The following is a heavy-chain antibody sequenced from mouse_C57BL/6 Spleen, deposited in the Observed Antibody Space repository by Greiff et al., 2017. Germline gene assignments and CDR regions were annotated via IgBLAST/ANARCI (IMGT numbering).Heavy chain of an antibody. Sequence: VQLQQPGAELVKPGASVKLSCKASGYTFTSYWMHWVKQRPGQGLEWIGMIHPNSGSTNYNEKFKSKATLTVDKSSSTAYMQLSSLTSEDSAVYYCARDGIITTVVPFAYWGQGTLVTVSA. V-gene: IGHV1-64*01. CDR2: IHPNSGST. CDR1: GYTFTSYW. D-gene: IGHD1-1*01. J-gene: IGHJ3*01. CDR3: ARDGIITTVVPFAY.